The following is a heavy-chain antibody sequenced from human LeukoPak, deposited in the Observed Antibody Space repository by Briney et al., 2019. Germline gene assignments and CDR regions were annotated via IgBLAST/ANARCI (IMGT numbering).Heavy chain of an antibody. Sequence: SETLSLTCTVSGGSISSYYWSWIRQPAGKGLEWIGRIYTSGSTNYNPSLKSRVTMSVDTSKNQFSLKLSSVTAADTAVYYCARGRVPTVKSWALLNWGQGTLVTVSS. V-gene: IGHV4-4*07. D-gene: IGHD1-26*01. CDR1: GGSISSYY. J-gene: IGHJ4*02. CDR2: IYTSGST. CDR3: ARGRVPTVKSWALLN.